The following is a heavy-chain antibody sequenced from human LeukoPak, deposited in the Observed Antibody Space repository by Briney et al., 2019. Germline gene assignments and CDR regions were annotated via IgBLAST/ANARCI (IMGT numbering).Heavy chain of an antibody. D-gene: IGHD3-16*01. CDR3: AKDGLWGGGYFDS. Sequence: GGSLRLSCAASGFTFSSYAMSWVRQAPGKGLEWVSAISGGGGTYYADSVKGRFTISRDNSKNTLYLQMNSLRAEDTAVYFCAKDGLWGGGYFDSWGQGTLVTVSS. V-gene: IGHV3-23*01. J-gene: IGHJ4*02. CDR2: ISGGGGT. CDR1: GFTFSSYA.